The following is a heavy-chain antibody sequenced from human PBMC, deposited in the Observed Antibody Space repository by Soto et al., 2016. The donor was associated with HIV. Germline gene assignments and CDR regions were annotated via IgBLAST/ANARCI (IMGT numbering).Heavy chain of an antibody. CDR2: IKSKSNGGAT. V-gene: IGHV3-15*01. CDR3: TTDLYYDFWTALDDYFYYMDV. Sequence: EEQLVESGGGLVKPGGSLRISCAASGFTFSNAWMTWVRQAPGRGLEWVGRIKSKSNGGATDYAAPVKGRFTISRDDSKNMLYLQMSSLKTEDTAVYYCTTDLYYDFWTALDDYFYYMDVWGKGTTVTVSS. J-gene: IGHJ6*03. D-gene: IGHD3-3*01. CDR1: GFTFSNAW.